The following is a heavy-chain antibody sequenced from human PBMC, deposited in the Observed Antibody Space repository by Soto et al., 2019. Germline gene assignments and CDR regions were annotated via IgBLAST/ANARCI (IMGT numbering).Heavy chain of an antibody. Sequence: SETLSLTCAVYGGSLSGYYRSWIRQPPGKGLEWIGEINHSGSTNYNPSLKSRVTISVDTSKNQFSLKLSSVTAADTAVYYCARGRSYYYGSGSYPKAFAYWGQGTLVTLSS. CDR3: ARGRSYYYGSGSYPKAFAY. CDR2: INHSGST. D-gene: IGHD3-10*01. CDR1: GGSLSGYY. J-gene: IGHJ4*02. V-gene: IGHV4-34*01.